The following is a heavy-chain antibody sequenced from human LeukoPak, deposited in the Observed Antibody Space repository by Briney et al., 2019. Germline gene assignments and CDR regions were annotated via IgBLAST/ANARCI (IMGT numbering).Heavy chain of an antibody. J-gene: IGHJ4*02. CDR1: GYTFISCY. V-gene: IGHV1-46*01. Sequence: ASVKVSCKACGYTFISCYIHWVRQAPGQGLEWMGIINPSGGRTGNAQKSQGRATMTRDMSRSTVYMELSSLRSDDTAVYYCARVQLERSGEPFDYWGQGTLVTVSS. CDR3: ARVQLERSGEPFDY. D-gene: IGHD1-1*01. CDR2: INPSGGRT.